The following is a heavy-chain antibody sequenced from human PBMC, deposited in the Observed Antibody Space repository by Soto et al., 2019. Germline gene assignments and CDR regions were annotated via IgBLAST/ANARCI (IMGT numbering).Heavy chain of an antibody. D-gene: IGHD5-18*01. CDR2: INSDGSSP. V-gene: IGHV3-74*01. CDR1: GFTFSSYW. Sequence: EVQLVESGGGLVQPGGSLRLSCAASGFTFSSYWMHWVRQAPGKGLVWVSRINSDGSSPHYADSVKGRLTISRDNAKNTLYLQMNSLRAEDTAVYYCARVNTAMGLGTNCDYWGQGTLVTVSS. J-gene: IGHJ4*02. CDR3: ARVNTAMGLGTNCDY.